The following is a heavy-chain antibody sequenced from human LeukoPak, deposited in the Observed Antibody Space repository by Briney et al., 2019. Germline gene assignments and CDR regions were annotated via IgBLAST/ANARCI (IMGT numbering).Heavy chain of an antibody. CDR3: PRRRIVATRSPIDY. J-gene: IGHJ4*02. V-gene: IGHV1-69*05. Sequence: SVKVSCKASGGTVSSYVVDWVRQAPGQGLEWMGATIPVSGPASYAQKFQGRVTITTDETTSTPYMELTSLRAEHTAGYYCPRRRIVATRSPIDYWGEGTLVIVSS. CDR2: TIPVSGPA. CDR1: GGTVSSYV. D-gene: IGHD5-12*01.